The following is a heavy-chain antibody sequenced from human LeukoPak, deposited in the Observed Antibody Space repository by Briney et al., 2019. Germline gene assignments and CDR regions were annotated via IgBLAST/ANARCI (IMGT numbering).Heavy chain of an antibody. V-gene: IGHV4-38-2*01. CDR3: ARAKSIITEVRGAVPGRFDF. CDR1: GYSISSGYY. J-gene: IGHJ4*02. CDR2: AYHNGRT. Sequence: SETLSLTCAVSGYSISSGYYWGWIRQSPGKGLEWIGSAYHNGRTYYSPSLKSRVTISVDMSKNQVSLKLSSVTAADTAVYYCARAKSIITEVRGAVPGRFDFWGQGTLVTVSS. D-gene: IGHD3-10*01.